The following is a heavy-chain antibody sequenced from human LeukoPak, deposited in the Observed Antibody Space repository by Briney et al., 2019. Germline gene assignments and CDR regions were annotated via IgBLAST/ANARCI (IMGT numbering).Heavy chain of an antibody. V-gene: IGHV1-69*05. CDR3: ARDWSDGYKGPFDY. D-gene: IGHD5-24*01. J-gene: IGHJ4*02. CDR2: IIPIFGTA. Sequence: ASVKVSCKASGGTFSTYAISWVRQAPGQGLEWMGGIIPIFGTANYAQKFQGRVTITTDESTSTAYMELSSLRSEDTAVYYCARDWSDGYKGPFDYWGQGTLVTVPS. CDR1: GGTFSTYA.